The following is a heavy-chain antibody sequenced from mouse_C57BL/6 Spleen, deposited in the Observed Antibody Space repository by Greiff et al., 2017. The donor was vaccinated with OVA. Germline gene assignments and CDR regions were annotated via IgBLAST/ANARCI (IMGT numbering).Heavy chain of an antibody. V-gene: IGHV1-18*01. J-gene: IGHJ4*01. Sequence: VHVKQSGPELVKPGASVKIPCKASGYTFTDYNMDWVKQSHGKSLEWIGDINPNNGGTIYNQKFKGKATLTVDKSSSTAYMELRSLTSEDTAVYYCAREGLRRRGYYAMDYWGQGTSVTVSS. CDR2: INPNNGGT. CDR1: GYTFTDYN. CDR3: AREGLRRRGYYAMDY. D-gene: IGHD2-4*01.